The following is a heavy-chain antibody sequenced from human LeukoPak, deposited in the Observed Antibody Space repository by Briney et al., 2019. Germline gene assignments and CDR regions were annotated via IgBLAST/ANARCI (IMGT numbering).Heavy chain of an antibody. J-gene: IGHJ4*02. D-gene: IGHD4-17*01. Sequence: GGSLRLSCAASGFTVSSKYMSWVRQAPGKGLEWVSVIYSGGSTDYADSVKGRFTTSRDNSENTLHLQMNSLRAEDTAVYYCARIPKTTYFDYWGQGTLVTVSS. V-gene: IGHV3-53*01. CDR2: IYSGGST. CDR3: ARIPKTTYFDY. CDR1: GFTVSSKY.